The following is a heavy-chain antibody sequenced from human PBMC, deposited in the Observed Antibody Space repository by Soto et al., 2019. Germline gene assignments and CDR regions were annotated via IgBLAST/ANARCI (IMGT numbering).Heavy chain of an antibody. V-gene: IGHV4-61*01. CDR3: ASYGVYGGLYYFDY. CDR1: GGSVSSGSYY. J-gene: IGHJ4*02. CDR2: IYYSGST. Sequence: QVQLQESGPGLVKPSETLSLTCTVSGGSVSSGSYYWSWIRQPPGKGLEWIGYIYYSGSTNYNPYLKIRVTISVDTSQNQFSLKLSSVTAADTAVYYCASYGVYGGLYYFDYWGQGTLVTVSS. D-gene: IGHD2-8*01.